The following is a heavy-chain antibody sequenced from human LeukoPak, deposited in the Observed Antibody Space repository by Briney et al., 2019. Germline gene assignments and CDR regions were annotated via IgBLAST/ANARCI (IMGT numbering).Heavy chain of an antibody. CDR2: INPSGGSA. V-gene: IGHV1-46*01. D-gene: IGHD6-6*01. CDR3: ARGIGEYSTIGESNWFDP. Sequence: GASVKVSCKASGYTFTGYYIHWVRQAPGQGLEWMGIINPSGGSASYAQKFQGRVTMTRDMSTSTVYMELSSLRSEDTAVYYCARGIGEYSTIGESNWFDPWGQGTLVTVSS. CDR1: GYTFTGYY. J-gene: IGHJ5*02.